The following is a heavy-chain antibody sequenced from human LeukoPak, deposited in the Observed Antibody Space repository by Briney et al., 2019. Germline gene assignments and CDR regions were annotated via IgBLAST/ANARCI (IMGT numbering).Heavy chain of an antibody. CDR2: ISAYNGNT. J-gene: IGHJ3*02. CDR3: ARGLNSDYDFWSGYTNTFWVDI. Sequence: ASVKVSCKASGYTFTSYGISWVRQAPGQGLEWMGWISAYNGNTNYAQKLQGRVTMTTDTSTSTAYMELRSLRSDDTAVYYCARGLNSDYDFWSGYTNTFWVDIWGQGTMVTVSS. V-gene: IGHV1-18*01. CDR1: GYTFTSYG. D-gene: IGHD3-3*01.